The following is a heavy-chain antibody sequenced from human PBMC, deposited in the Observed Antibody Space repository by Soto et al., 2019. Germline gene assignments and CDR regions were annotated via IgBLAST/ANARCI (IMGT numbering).Heavy chain of an antibody. J-gene: IGHJ4*02. CDR2: VHESGST. V-gene: IGHV4-59*03. CDR1: VDAISNYY. Sequence: SETLALTCTVSVDAISNYYWSWIRQTPGRGLEWIGCVHESGSTDYNPSLKGRVTISLHTSKSQFSLSLRSATAADTATYYCARWTRALITCFFGYWGQGIPGTVSA. CDR3: ARWTRALITCFFGY. D-gene: IGHD1-20*01.